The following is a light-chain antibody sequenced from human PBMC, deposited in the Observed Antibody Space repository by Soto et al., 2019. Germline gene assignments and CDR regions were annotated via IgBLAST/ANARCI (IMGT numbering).Light chain of an antibody. CDR3: QQNYITPLT. CDR1: RAITNH. CDR2: AAS. Sequence: DVQLTRSPSPLSASVGDRVSISCRASRAITNHLNWYQQKPGKAPILLAYAASTLETGVPSRLSGSGSGTHFTLTIDNLQPEDVATYFCQQNYITPLTFGGGTNVDIX. J-gene: IGKJ4*01. V-gene: IGKV1-39*01.